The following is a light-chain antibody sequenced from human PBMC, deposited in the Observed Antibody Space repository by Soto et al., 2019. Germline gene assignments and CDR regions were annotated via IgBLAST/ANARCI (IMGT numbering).Light chain of an antibody. Sequence: DIQMTQSPSTLSASVGDRVTITCRASQSVSSWLAWYQQKPGKAPKLPIFDVSSLESGVPPRFSGSGSGSEYTLTISSLQPDDFATYYCQQYNASPFTFGQGTDLEIK. CDR1: QSVSSW. V-gene: IGKV1-5*01. CDR2: DVS. CDR3: QQYNASPFT. J-gene: IGKJ2*01.